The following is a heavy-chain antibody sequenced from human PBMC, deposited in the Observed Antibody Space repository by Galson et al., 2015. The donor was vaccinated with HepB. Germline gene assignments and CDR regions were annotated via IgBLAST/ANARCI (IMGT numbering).Heavy chain of an antibody. D-gene: IGHD3-10*01. Sequence: SVKVSCKASGYTLNTYNMHWVRQAPGQRLEWVGWIDTVNGRTKYSRKFQGRVTVTRDSPANTAYMELTSLTSEDTAIYYCARAPLISFGELIQPLTKWGRGTLVIVSS. CDR1: GYTLNTYN. CDR3: ARAPLISFGELIQPLTK. CDR2: IDTVNGRT. J-gene: IGHJ4*02. V-gene: IGHV1-3*04.